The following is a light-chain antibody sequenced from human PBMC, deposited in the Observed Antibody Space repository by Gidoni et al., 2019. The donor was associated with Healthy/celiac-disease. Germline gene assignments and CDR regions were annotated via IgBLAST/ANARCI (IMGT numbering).Light chain of an antibody. Sequence: QSVLTQPPSVSGAPGHRVTISCTGSSSNIWAGYDVHWYQQLPGTAPKLLIYGNSNRPSGVPDRFSGSKSGTSASLAITGLQAEDEADYYCQSYDSSLSGWVFGGGTKLTVL. CDR3: QSYDSSLSGWV. CDR2: GNS. V-gene: IGLV1-40*01. CDR1: SSNIWAGYD. J-gene: IGLJ3*02.